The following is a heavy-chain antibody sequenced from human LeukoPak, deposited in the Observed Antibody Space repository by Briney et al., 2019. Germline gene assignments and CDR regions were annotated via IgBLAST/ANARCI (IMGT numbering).Heavy chain of an antibody. Sequence: GSLRLSCAASGFTFSSYWMSWVRQAPGKGLEWVANIKQDGSEKYYVDSVKGRFTISRDNAKNSLYLQMNSLRAEDTAVYYCAKDPSITGTFLDYWGQGALVTVSS. CDR3: AKDPSITGTFLDY. CDR2: IKQDGSEK. V-gene: IGHV3-7*01. CDR1: GFTFSSYW. D-gene: IGHD1-20*01. J-gene: IGHJ4*02.